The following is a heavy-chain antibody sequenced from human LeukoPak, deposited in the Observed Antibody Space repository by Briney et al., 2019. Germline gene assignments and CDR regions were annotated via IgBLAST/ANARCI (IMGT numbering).Heavy chain of an antibody. CDR3: ARGPHPVTYYYDSSDLGY. J-gene: IGHJ4*02. CDR1: GYTFTSYD. Sequence: ASVKVSCKASGYTFTSYDINWVRQATGQGLEWMGWMNPNSGNTGYAQKFQGRVTMTRSTSISTAYMELSSLRSEDTAVYYCARGPHPVTYYYDSSDLGYWGQGTLVTVSS. CDR2: MNPNSGNT. V-gene: IGHV1-8*01. D-gene: IGHD3-22*01.